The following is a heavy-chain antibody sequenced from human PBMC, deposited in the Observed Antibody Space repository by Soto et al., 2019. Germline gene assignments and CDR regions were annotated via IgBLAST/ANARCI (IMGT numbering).Heavy chain of an antibody. CDR2: ISRDGHTK. Sequence: VQLVESGGGVVQPGRSLRLSCAVSGFTVSTYGMHWVRQAPGKGLEWVAVISRDGHTKYYADSVKGRFTISRDNSRNTLFLEMNSLRGDDMAVYYCTGEVASGYWGQGTLVTVSS. CDR1: GFTVSTYG. D-gene: IGHD2-8*02. CDR3: TGEVASGY. J-gene: IGHJ4*02. V-gene: IGHV3-30*03.